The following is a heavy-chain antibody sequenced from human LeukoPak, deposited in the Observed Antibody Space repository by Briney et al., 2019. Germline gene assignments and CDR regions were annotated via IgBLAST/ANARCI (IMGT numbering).Heavy chain of an antibody. D-gene: IGHD3-22*01. CDR2: IIPIFGTA. V-gene: IGHV1-69*06. CDR1: GGTFSSYA. Sequence: SVKVSCKASGGTFSSYAISWVRQAPGQGLEWMGRIIPIFGTANYAQKFQGRVTITADKSTSTAYMELSSLRSEDTAVYYCARDLITMIVVGPPLGWFDPWGQGTLVTVSS. J-gene: IGHJ5*02. CDR3: ARDLITMIVVGPPLGWFDP.